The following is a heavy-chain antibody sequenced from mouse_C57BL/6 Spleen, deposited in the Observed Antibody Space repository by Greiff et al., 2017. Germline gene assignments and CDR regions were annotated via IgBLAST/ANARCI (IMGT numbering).Heavy chain of an antibody. D-gene: IGHD2-4*01. V-gene: IGHV1-19*01. CDR3: ARWPLYYDYDAWFAY. J-gene: IGHJ3*01. CDR2: INPYNGST. Sequence: EVQLQQSGPVLVQPGASVKMSCKASGYTFTDYYMNWVKQSHGKSLEWIGVINPYNGSTSYNQKFKGKATLTVDKSSSTAYMELNSLTSEDSAVYYCARWPLYYDYDAWFAYWGQGTLVTVSA. CDR1: GYTFTDYY.